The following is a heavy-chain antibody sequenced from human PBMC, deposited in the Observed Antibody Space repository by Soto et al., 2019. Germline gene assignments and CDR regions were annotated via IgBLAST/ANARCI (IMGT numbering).Heavy chain of an antibody. CDR1: GGCMSSYY. V-gene: IGHV4-59*08. CDR3: ATFRGDGAGEYLDF. Sequence: SETLSLTCNVSGGCMSSYYWSWIRQPPGKGLEWIGYVYYSGSTNYNPSLKSRVTISVDTSKNRFSLRLTSVTDADTAVYYCATFRGDGAGEYLDFWGRGALVTVSS. CDR2: VYYSGST. J-gene: IGHJ4*02. D-gene: IGHD2-21*01.